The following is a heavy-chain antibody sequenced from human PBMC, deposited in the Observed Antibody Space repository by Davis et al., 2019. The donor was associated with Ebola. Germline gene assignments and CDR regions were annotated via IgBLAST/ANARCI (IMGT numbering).Heavy chain of an antibody. J-gene: IGHJ4*01. Sequence: PGGSLRLSCAASGFTFRTYAMHWVRQAPGKGLEWVAFLSYDGGSKDYADSLKGRFTMSRDNSKNTVYLQMNSLRAEDTAVYYCTTRKEYQTYFDYWGQGTLVTVSP. D-gene: IGHD2-2*01. CDR2: LSYDGGSK. V-gene: IGHV3-30*07. CDR3: TTRKEYQTYFDY. CDR1: GFTFRTYA.